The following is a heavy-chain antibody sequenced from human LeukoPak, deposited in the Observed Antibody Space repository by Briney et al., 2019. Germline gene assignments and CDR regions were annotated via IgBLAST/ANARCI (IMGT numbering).Heavy chain of an antibody. CDR1: GFTITNYA. Sequence: GGSLRLSCGASGFTITNYAMSWVRQGPGKGLEWVSGLSTSPRYADSVRGRFTVSRDHSTNTLYLQMNRLRAEDTAVYYCARGEVAVQYYFESWGQGTLVTVSS. J-gene: IGHJ4*02. CDR3: ARGEVAVQYYFES. CDR2: LSTSPR. V-gene: IGHV3-23*01. D-gene: IGHD3-22*01.